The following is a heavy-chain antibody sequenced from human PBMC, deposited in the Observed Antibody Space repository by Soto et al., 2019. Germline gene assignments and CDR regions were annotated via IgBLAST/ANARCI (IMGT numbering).Heavy chain of an antibody. CDR2: ISGNGANT. D-gene: IGHD3-10*01. J-gene: IGHJ4*02. Sequence: EVQLLGSGGGLVQPGGSLRLSCAASGLTFSTYAMSWVRQAPGKGLEWVSSISGNGANTYYTDSVKGRFIISRDNSKNALFLQRNSLSAEDTAVYYWAKERPNYYGSGGAYYKAGGDYWGQGTLVTVSS. CDR1: GLTFSTYA. V-gene: IGHV3-23*01. CDR3: AKERPNYYGSGGAYYKAGGDY.